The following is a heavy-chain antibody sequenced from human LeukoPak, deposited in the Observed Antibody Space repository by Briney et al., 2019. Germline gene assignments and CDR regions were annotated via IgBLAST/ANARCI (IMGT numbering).Heavy chain of an antibody. CDR3: ARLPGGGSTPVVAFDI. CDR2: IYTSGST. J-gene: IGHJ3*02. CDR1: GGSISSCY. V-gene: IGHV4-4*07. D-gene: IGHD2-15*01. Sequence: SETLSLTCTVSGGSISSCYWTWIRQPAGKGLEWIGRIYTSGSTNYNPSLKSRVTMSLDTSKNQFSLKLSSVTAADTAVYYCARLPGGGSTPVVAFDIWGQGTMVTVSS.